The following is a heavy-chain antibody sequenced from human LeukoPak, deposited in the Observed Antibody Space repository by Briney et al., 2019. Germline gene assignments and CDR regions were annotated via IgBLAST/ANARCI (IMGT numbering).Heavy chain of an antibody. J-gene: IGHJ4*02. D-gene: IGHD2-15*01. CDR3: ARHPVDIVVVVAAYFDY. CDR2: IYYSGST. CDR1: GGSISSSSYY. V-gene: IGHV4-39*01. Sequence: SETLSLTCTVSGGSISSSSYYWGWIRQPPGKGLEWIGSIYYSGSTYYNPSLKSRVTISVDTSKNQSSLKLSSVTAADTAVYYCARHPVDIVVVVAAYFDYWGQGTLVTVSS.